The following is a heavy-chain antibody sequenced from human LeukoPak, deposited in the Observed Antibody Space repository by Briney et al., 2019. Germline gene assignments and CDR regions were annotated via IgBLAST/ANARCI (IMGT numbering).Heavy chain of an antibody. J-gene: IGHJ5*02. V-gene: IGHV5-51*01. D-gene: IGHD2-2*01. CDR1: GYSFTSYW. CDR2: IYPGDSDT. Sequence: GASLKISCKGTGYSFTSYWIGWVRPMPGKRLEWMGIIYPGDSDTRYSPSFQSQVTISADKSISTASLQWSSLKASDTGMYYCARHPLGYCSSTSCHEGGWFDTWGQGTLVTVSS. CDR3: ARHPLGYCSSTSCHEGGWFDT.